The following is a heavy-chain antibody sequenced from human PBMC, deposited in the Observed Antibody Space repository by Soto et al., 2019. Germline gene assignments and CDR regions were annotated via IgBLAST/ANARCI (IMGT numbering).Heavy chain of an antibody. CDR3: AREGSRYYDFWSGPPAYGMDV. D-gene: IGHD3-3*01. CDR1: GFTFSDYY. Sequence: GGSLRLSCAASGFTFSDYYMSWIRQAPGKWMEWVSYISSSGSTIYYADSVKGRFTISGDNAKNSLYLQMNSLRAEDTAVYYCAREGSRYYDFWSGPPAYGMDVGGQGTTVT. CDR2: ISSSGSTI. V-gene: IGHV3-11*01. J-gene: IGHJ6*02.